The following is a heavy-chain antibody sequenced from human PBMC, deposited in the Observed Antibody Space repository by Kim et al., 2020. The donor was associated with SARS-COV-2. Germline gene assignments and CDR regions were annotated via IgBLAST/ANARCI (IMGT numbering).Heavy chain of an antibody. V-gene: IGHV4-30-4*01. J-gene: IGHJ5*02. CDR1: GGSISSGDYY. CDR3: ARVPSWFGESAFDP. CDR2: IYYSGST. D-gene: IGHD3-10*01. Sequence: SETLSLTCTVSGGSISSGDYYWSWIRQPPGKGLEWIGYIYYSGSTYYNPSLKSRVTISVDTSKNQFSLKLSSVTAADTAVYYCARVPSWFGESAFDPWGQGTLVTVSS.